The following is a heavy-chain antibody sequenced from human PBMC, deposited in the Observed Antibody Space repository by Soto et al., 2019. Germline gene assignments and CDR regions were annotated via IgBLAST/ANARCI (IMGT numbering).Heavy chain of an antibody. J-gene: IGHJ3*01. D-gene: IGHD3-9*01. CDR2: IYYSGST. V-gene: IGHV4-59*01. CDR1: GASISSYY. CDR3: ARWLTQETFDV. Sequence: QVQLQESGPGLVKPSETLSLTCIVSGASISSYYWSWIRQPPGKGLEWIGYIYYSGSTNYNPSLKSRAPISGDTSKNQFSLTLTSVTAADTAVYYCARWLTQETFDVWGQGTMVTVSS.